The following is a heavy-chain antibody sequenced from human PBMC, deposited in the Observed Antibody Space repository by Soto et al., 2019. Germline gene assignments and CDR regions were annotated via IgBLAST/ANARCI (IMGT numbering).Heavy chain of an antibody. J-gene: IGHJ4*02. Sequence: GGSLRLSCAASGFTFSRYNMNWVRQAPGKGLEWVSYISSSSSTIYYADSVKGRFTISRDSAKNSLYLLMNSLRDEDTAVYYCARDSGFCRGGSCYPSFDYWGQGTLVTVSS. D-gene: IGHD2-15*01. CDR3: ARDSGFCRGGSCYPSFDY. V-gene: IGHV3-48*02. CDR1: GFTFSRYN. CDR2: ISSSSSTI.